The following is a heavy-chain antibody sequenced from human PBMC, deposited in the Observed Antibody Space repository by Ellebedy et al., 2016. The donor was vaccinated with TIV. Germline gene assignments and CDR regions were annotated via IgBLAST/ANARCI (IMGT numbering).Heavy chain of an antibody. CDR3: ARDRGYSYGSRYFDF. V-gene: IGHV3-7*01. CDR1: GFTFSSYW. Sequence: GESLKISCAASGFTFSSYWMSWVRQAPGKGLEWVANIKQDGSEKYYVDSVKGRFTISRDNSKNTLYLQMSSLRAEDTAVYYCARDRGYSYGSRYFDFWGQGALVTVSS. J-gene: IGHJ4*02. CDR2: IKQDGSEK. D-gene: IGHD5-18*01.